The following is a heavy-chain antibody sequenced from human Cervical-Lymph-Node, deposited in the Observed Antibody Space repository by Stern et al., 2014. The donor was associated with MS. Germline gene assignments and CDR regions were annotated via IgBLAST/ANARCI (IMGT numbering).Heavy chain of an antibody. CDR3: ARVSGFRSVYGLDV. CDR1: GYTLSDYH. Sequence: QVQLVQSGAEMKKPGASVKVSCTTSGYTLSDYHINWVRQAPGQGLEWMAWINTYKGNTNFAQKFQGRVPVTTGASTSTAYMERRGLTSKDTAVYFWARVSGFRSVYGLDVWGQGTTVTVSS. J-gene: IGHJ6*02. V-gene: IGHV1-18*01. D-gene: IGHD3-10*01. CDR2: INTYKGNT.